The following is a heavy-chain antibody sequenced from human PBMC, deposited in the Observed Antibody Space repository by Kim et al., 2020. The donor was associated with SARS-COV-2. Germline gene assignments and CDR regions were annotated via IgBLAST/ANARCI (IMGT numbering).Heavy chain of an antibody. Sequence: GGSLRLSCAASGFTFSSYWMSWVRQAPGKGLEWVANIKQDGSEKYYVDSVKGRFTISRDNAKNSLYLQMNSLRAEDTAVYYCARVGQVAGTGPFDYWGQGTLVTVSS. D-gene: IGHD6-19*01. CDR3: ARVGQVAGTGPFDY. CDR2: IKQDGSEK. V-gene: IGHV3-7*03. J-gene: IGHJ4*02. CDR1: GFTFSSYW.